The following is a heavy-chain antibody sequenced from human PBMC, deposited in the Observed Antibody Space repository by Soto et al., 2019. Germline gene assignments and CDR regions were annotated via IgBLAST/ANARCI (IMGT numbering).Heavy chain of an antibody. J-gene: IGHJ4*02. Sequence: QVQLVESGGGLVKPGGSLRLSCAASGFTFSDYHMTWIRQAPGKGLEWVSYISSTSSYTNYADSVKGRFTISRDNAKNSLYLQMNGLRAEDTAVYYCARAVGYCSGGSCYFDYWSQGTLVTVSS. CDR3: ARAVGYCSGGSCYFDY. CDR1: GFTFSDYH. D-gene: IGHD2-15*01. V-gene: IGHV3-11*06. CDR2: ISSTSSYT.